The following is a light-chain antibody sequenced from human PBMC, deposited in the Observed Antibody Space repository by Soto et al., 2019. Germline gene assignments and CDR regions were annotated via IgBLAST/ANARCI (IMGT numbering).Light chain of an antibody. CDR3: QQFGSSIPHT. CDR2: GAS. J-gene: IGKJ2*01. CDR1: QVIGSRY. V-gene: IGKV3-20*01. Sequence: EIVMTQSPGSLSLSPGERATISCRASQVIGSRYLAWYHQKSGQAPRLLIYGASSRATVIPDRFSGSGSGTDFTLTISRLGPEDFGVYYCQQFGSSIPHTFGQGTKLEMK.